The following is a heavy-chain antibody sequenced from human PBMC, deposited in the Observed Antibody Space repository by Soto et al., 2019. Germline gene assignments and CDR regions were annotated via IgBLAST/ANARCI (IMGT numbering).Heavy chain of an antibody. CDR2: IYYSGST. CDR1: GGSISSGGYY. D-gene: IGHD3-3*01. V-gene: IGHV4-31*03. CDR3: ARVKGEVNFWSGYSWFDP. Sequence: PSETLSLTCTVSGGSISSGGYYWSWIRQHPGKGLEWIGYIYYSGSTYYNPSLKSRVTISVDTSKNQFSLKLSSVTAADTAVYYRARVKGEVNFWSGYSWFDPWGQGTLVTVSS. J-gene: IGHJ5*02.